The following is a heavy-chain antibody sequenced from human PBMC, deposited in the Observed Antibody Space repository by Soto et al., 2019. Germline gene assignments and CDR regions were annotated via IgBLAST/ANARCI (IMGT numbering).Heavy chain of an antibody. V-gene: IGHV1-69*13. CDR2: IVPIFGTT. Sequence: GASVKVSCKVSGGTFSNYAIDWVRLAPGHGLEWMGGIVPIFGTTYYTQKFQGRATIIADDSTTTAYLEMSSLKASDTAMYYCARSRRGAYSSGWYSPSGYYNYGIDVWGQWTKVTVSS. J-gene: IGHJ6*02. CDR3: ARSRRGAYSSGWYSPSGYYNYGIDV. D-gene: IGHD6-19*01. CDR1: GGTFSNYA.